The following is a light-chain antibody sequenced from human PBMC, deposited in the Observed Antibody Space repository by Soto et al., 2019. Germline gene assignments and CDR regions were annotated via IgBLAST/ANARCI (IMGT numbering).Light chain of an antibody. Sequence: EIVLTQSPATLSLSPGERATLSCRASQSVSNYLAWYQHKPGQAPRLLIYDASSRATDIPARFSGSGSGTDFTLTISSLEPEDFAIYYCQQRSNWPSISFGQGTRLEIK. V-gene: IGKV3-11*01. CDR1: QSVSNY. CDR3: QQRSNWPSIS. CDR2: DAS. J-gene: IGKJ5*01.